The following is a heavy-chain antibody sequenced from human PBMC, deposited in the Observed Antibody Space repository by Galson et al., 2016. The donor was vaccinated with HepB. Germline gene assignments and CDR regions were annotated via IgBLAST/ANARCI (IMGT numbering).Heavy chain of an antibody. J-gene: IGHJ4*02. V-gene: IGHV3-30-3*01. D-gene: IGHD3-10*01. CDR2: ISYDGNKK. CDR3: ARDEDDPSYTIDF. CDR1: GFTFSTYA. Sequence: SLRLSCAASGFTFSTYAMHWVRQAPGKGLEWVAVISYDGNKKYYAASVNGRLTIARDNSENTLYLQMHSLRAEDTAVYYCARDEDDPSYTIDFWGQGTLVGVSS.